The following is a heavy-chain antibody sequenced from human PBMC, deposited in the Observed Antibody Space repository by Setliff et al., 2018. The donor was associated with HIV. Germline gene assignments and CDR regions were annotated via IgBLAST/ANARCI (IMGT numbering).Heavy chain of an antibody. Sequence: SETLSLTCTISGVYISNYYWSWIRQSPGKGLEWIGQISHTGNTNYNPSLKSRVSIAIDTSKKQFSLRFTSVTAADTAMYYCARHYFWSGYHNWFDPWGQGTLVTVSS. D-gene: IGHD3-3*01. J-gene: IGHJ5*02. CDR1: GVYISNYY. CDR2: ISHTGNT. V-gene: IGHV4-59*08. CDR3: ARHYFWSGYHNWFDP.